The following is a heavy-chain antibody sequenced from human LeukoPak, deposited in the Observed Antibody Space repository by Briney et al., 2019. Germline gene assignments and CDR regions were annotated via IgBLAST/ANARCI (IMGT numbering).Heavy chain of an antibody. Sequence: PSETLSLTCAVYGGSFNGHHWTWIRQAPGKGLEWIGEIKHSGSTNYNPSLKSRVTISVDTSKNQFSLKLSSVTAADTAVYYCARLVPYGDYYYYYYMDVWGKGTTVTVSS. CDR2: IKHSGST. CDR1: GGSFNGHH. CDR3: ARLVPYGDYYYYYYMDV. D-gene: IGHD4-17*01. V-gene: IGHV4-34*09. J-gene: IGHJ6*03.